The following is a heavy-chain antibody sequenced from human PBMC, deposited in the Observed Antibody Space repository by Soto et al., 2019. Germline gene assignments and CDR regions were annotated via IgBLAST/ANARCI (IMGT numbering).Heavy chain of an antibody. V-gene: IGHV1-69*13. CDR3: ARESYYDSSGYA. D-gene: IGHD3-22*01. CDR2: VIPIFGTA. J-gene: IGHJ5*02. Sequence: SVKVSCKASAGTFSSYAISWVRQAPGRGLEWMGRVIPIFGTANYAQKFKSRATITADESTSTAYMELSSLRSEDPAVYYCARESYYDSSGYAWGEGTLVTVS. CDR1: AGTFSSYA.